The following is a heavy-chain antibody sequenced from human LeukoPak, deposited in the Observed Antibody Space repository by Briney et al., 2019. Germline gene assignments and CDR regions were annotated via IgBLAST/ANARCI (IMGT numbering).Heavy chain of an antibody. CDR3: ARAPLLGIFGLDP. CDR2: IYYSGST. Sequence: SETLSLTRTVSGGSISSYYWSWIRQPPGKGLQWIGYIYYSGSTNYNPSLKSRVTISVDTSKNQFSLKLSSVTAADTAVYYCARAPLLGIFGLDPWGQGTLVTVSS. J-gene: IGHJ5*02. D-gene: IGHD3-3*01. CDR1: GGSISSYY. V-gene: IGHV4-59*01.